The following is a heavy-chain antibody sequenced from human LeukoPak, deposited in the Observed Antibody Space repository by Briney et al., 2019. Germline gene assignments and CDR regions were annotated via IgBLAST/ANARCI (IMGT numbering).Heavy chain of an antibody. CDR1: GFTFSSYA. Sequence: GGSLRLSCAASGFTFSSYAMSWVRQAPGKGLEWVSVIGGSGGSLYYADSVKGRFTISRDNSKNTLYLQMDSLRAEDTALYYCAKDGLGTWFGEMDHWGQGTLVTVSS. CDR3: AKDGLGTWFGEMDH. J-gene: IGHJ4*02. CDR2: IGGSGGSL. V-gene: IGHV3-23*01. D-gene: IGHD3-10*01.